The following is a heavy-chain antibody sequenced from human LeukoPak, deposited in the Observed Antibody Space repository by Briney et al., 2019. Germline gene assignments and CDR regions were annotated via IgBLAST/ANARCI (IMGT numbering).Heavy chain of an antibody. D-gene: IGHD2-2*01. V-gene: IGHV3-53*01. CDR1: GFTVISNY. J-gene: IGHJ6*02. Sequence: GSLSLSCAASGFTVISNYMSWVRQAPGKGLEWVSVIYSGGSTYYADSVKGRFTISRDNSKNTLYLQMNSLRAEDTAVYYCARGLDCSSTSCQLTYCMDVWGQGTTVTVSS. CDR3: ARGLDCSSTSCQLTYCMDV. CDR2: IYSGGST.